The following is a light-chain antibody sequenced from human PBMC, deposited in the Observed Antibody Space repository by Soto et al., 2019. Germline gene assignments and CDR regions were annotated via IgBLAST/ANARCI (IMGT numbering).Light chain of an antibody. V-gene: IGKV1-5*03. Sequence: DIQMTESPSPLSASLGDRFTITCRASQSISSWLAWYQQKPGKAPKLLIYKASTLKSGVPSRFSGSGSGTEFTLTIISLQPDDFATYYCQHYNCYSEAFGQGAKVDIK. CDR1: QSISSW. CDR3: QHYNCYSEA. CDR2: KAS. J-gene: IGKJ1*01.